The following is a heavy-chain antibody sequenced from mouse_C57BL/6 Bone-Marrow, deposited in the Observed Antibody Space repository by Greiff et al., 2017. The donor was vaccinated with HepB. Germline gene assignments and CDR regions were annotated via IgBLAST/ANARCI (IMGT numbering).Heavy chain of an antibody. D-gene: IGHD1-1*01. V-gene: IGHV5-6*01. J-gene: IGHJ4*01. CDR1: GFTFSSYG. Sequence: EVQRVESGGDLVKPGGSLKLSCAASGFTFSSYGMSWVRQTPDKRLEWVATISSGGSYTYYPDSVKGRFTISRDNAKNTLYLQMSSLKSEDTSMYYCARHGTLYYGRSYYAMDYWGQGTSVTVSS. CDR3: ARHGTLYYGRSYYAMDY. CDR2: ISSGGSYT.